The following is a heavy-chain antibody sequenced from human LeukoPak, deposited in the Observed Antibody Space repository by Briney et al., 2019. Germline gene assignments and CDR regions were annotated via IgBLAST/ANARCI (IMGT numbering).Heavy chain of an antibody. CDR3: ASINNRFDP. CDR1: GGSFSGHY. D-gene: IGHD2/OR15-2a*01. V-gene: IGHV4-34*01. J-gene: IGHJ5*02. Sequence: PSETLSLTCAVYGGSFSGHYWSWIRQPPGKGLEWIGEVDHSGSANNNPSLKSRVTISVDTSKRQFSLKLTSVTAADTAVYYCASINNRFDPWGQGTLVTVSS. CDR2: VDHSGSA.